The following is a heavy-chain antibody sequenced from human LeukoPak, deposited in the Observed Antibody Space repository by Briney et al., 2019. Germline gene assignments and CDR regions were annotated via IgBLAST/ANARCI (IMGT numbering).Heavy chain of an antibody. CDR2: ISYDGSNK. CDR3: ARGYSSGWYRRDFDY. V-gene: IGHV3-30-3*01. D-gene: IGHD6-19*01. CDR1: GFTFSSYA. Sequence: PGGSLRLSCAASGFTFSSYAMHWVRQAPGKGLEWVAVISYDGSNKYYADSVKGRFTISRDNSKNTLYLQMNSLRAEDTAVYYCARGYSSGWYRRDFDYWGQGTLVTVSS. J-gene: IGHJ4*02.